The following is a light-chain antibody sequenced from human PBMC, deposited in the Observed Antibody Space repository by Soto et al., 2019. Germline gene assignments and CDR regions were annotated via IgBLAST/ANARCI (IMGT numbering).Light chain of an antibody. Sequence: AIRMTQSPSSFSASTGDRVTITCRASQGISSYLAWYQQKPGKAPKLLIYAASTLQSGVPSRFSGSGSGTDFTLTTSCLHPENLATNYVQQYYSYPIPFGQGTRLGLN. V-gene: IGKV1-8*01. J-gene: IGKJ5*01. CDR1: QGISSY. CDR3: QQYYSYPIP. CDR2: AAS.